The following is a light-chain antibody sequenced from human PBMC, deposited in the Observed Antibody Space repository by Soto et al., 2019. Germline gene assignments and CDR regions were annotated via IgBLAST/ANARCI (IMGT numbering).Light chain of an antibody. V-gene: IGLV1-44*01. J-gene: IGLJ2*01. CDR2: SND. CDR3: AAWDDSLNGVL. Sequence: QPVLTQPPSASGTPGQRVTISCSGSSSNIGRNTVNWFQHLPGTAPKLLIYSNDQRPSGVPDRFSGSKSGTSASLAISGLQSEDESDYYCAAWDDSLNGVLFGGGTKVTVL. CDR1: SSNIGRNT.